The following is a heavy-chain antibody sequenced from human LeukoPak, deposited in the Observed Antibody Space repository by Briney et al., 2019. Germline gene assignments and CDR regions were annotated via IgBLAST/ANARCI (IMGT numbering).Heavy chain of an antibody. V-gene: IGHV1-69*06. D-gene: IGHD5-24*01. CDR1: GGTLSSYA. J-gene: IGHJ4*02. CDR2: IIPIFGTA. CDR3: ARGSRGGYNYDY. Sequence: SVKVSCKTSGGTLSSYAISWMRQAPGQGLEWMGGIIPIFGTANYAQKFQGRVTITADKSTSTAYMELSSLRSEDTAVYYCARGSRGGYNYDYWGQGTLVTVSS.